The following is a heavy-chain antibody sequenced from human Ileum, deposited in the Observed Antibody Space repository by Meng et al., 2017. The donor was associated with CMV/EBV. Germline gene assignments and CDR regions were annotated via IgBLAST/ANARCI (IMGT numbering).Heavy chain of an antibody. J-gene: IGHJ5*02. Sequence: GGSLRLSCAASGFTFSVYWMNWARQAPGKGLEWVANIKPDGIDRYYVDSVKGRFTNSRDNAKHSAYLRMSSLTAEDTAMYYCGRGDPDHWGQGALVTVSS. CDR2: IKPDGIDR. V-gene: IGHV3-7*01. CDR3: GRGDPDH. CDR1: GFTFSVYW.